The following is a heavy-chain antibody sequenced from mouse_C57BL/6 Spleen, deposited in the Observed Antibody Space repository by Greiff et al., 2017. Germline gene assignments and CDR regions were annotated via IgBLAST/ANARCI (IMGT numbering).Heavy chain of an antibody. D-gene: IGHD1-2*01. CDR3: ARGGLLRHAMDY. V-gene: IGHV1-76*01. CDR2: IYPGSGNT. J-gene: IGHJ4*01. Sequence: QVQLQQSGAELVRPGASVKLSCKASGYTFTDYYINWVKQRPGQGLEWIARIYPGSGNTYYNEKFKGKATLTAEKSSSTAYMQLSSLTSEDSAVYFCARGGLLRHAMDYWGQGTSVTVSS. CDR1: GYTFTDYY.